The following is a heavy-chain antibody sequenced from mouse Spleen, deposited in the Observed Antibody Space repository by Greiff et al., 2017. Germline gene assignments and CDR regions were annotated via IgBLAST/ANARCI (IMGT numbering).Heavy chain of an antibody. CDR3: ARKDYEDAMDY. D-gene: IGHD1-1*01. CDR2: IYPGSGNT. J-gene: IGHJ4*01. V-gene: IGHV1-76*01. CDR1: GYTFTDYY. Sequence: VQLQQSGAELVRPGASVKLSCKASGYTFTDYYINWVKQRPGQGLEWIARIYPGSGNTYYNEKFKGKATLTAEKSSSTAYMQLSSLTSEDSAVYFCARKDYEDAMDYWGQGTSVTVSS.